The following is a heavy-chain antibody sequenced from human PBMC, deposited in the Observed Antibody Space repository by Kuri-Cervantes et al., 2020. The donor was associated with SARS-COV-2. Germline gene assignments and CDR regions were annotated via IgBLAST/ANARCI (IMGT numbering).Heavy chain of an antibody. V-gene: IGHV1-18*01. J-gene: IGHJ4*02. CDR1: GYTFTSYG. D-gene: IGHD1-26*01. CDR2: ISAYNGNT. Sequence: ASVKVSCKASGYTFTSYGISWVRQAPGQGLEWMGWISAYNGNTNYAQKLQGRVTMTTDTSTSTAYMELRSLRSDDTAVYYCARDGRAWELRGPFDYWGQGTLVTVSS. CDR3: ARDGRAWELRGPFDY.